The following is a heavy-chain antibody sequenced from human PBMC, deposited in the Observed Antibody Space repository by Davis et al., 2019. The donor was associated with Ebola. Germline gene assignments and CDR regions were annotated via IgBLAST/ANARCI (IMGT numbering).Heavy chain of an antibody. CDR1: GFTFGDYA. D-gene: IGHD6-6*01. CDR2: IRSKAYGGTT. J-gene: IGHJ4*02. Sequence: PGGSLRLSCAASGFTFGDYAMSWFRQAPGKGLEWVGFIRSKAYGGTTEYAASVKGRFTISRDDSKSIAYLQMNSLKTEDTAVYYCTRSPFSSIAAADYWGQGTLVTVSS. V-gene: IGHV3-49*03. CDR3: TRSPFSSIAAADY.